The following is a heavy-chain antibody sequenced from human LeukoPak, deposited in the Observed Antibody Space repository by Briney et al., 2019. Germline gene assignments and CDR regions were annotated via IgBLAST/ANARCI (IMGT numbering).Heavy chain of an antibody. Sequence: GGSLRLSCAASGFTFSSYAMHWVRQAPGKGLEYVSAISSNGGSTYYANSVKGRFTISRDNTKSSLFLQMNSLRAEDTAVYYCANLNLIPGEDYFDYWGQGTLVSVSS. CDR2: ISSNGGST. CDR1: GFTFSSYA. J-gene: IGHJ4*02. CDR3: ANLNLIPGEDYFDY. V-gene: IGHV3-64*01. D-gene: IGHD2-21*01.